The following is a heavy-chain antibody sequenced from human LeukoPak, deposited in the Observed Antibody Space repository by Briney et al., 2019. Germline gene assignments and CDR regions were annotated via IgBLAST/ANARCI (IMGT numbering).Heavy chain of an antibody. Sequence: ASVKVSCKASGYTFTSYGISWVRQAPGQGLEWMGWISAYNGNTNYAQKLQGRVTMTTDTSTSTAYMELRSLRSDDTAVYYCARDVWYYYGSSGYPSDYWGQGTLVTVSS. D-gene: IGHD3-22*01. V-gene: IGHV1-18*01. CDR1: GYTFTSYG. CDR2: ISAYNGNT. J-gene: IGHJ4*02. CDR3: ARDVWYYYGSSGYPSDY.